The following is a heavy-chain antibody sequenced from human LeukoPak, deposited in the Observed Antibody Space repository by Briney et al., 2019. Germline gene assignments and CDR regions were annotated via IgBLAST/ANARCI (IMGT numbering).Heavy chain of an antibody. CDR2: IRYDGSNK. V-gene: IGHV3-30*02. CDR3: AKEGPVGSQGHFDY. CDR1: GFTFSSYG. D-gene: IGHD1-26*01. Sequence: PGGSLRLSCAASGFTFSSYGMHWVRQAPGKGLEWVAFIRYDGSNKYYADSVKGRFTISRDNSKNTLYLQMNSLRAEDTAVYYCAKEGPVGSQGHFDYWGQGTLVTVSS. J-gene: IGHJ4*02.